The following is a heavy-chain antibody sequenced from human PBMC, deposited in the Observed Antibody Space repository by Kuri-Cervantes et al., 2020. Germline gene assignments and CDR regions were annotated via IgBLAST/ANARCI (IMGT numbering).Heavy chain of an antibody. V-gene: IGHV3-48*02. J-gene: IGHJ4*02. CDR2: ISSSSSTI. CDR3: ARGGYYYDSSGAPIKY. CDR1: GFTFSSYS. D-gene: IGHD3-22*01. Sequence: GESLKISCAASGFTFSSYSMNWVRQAPGKGLEWVSYISSSSSTIYYADSVKGRFTISRDNAKNSLYLQMNSLRDEDTAVYYCARGGYYYDSSGAPIKYWGQGTLVTVSS.